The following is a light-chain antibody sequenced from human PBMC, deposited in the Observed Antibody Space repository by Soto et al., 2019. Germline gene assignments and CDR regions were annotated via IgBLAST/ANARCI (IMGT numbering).Light chain of an antibody. V-gene: IGLV2-14*01. CDR3: SSYTTTSTYV. CDR1: SSDVGAYDY. CDR2: DVS. Sequence: QSVLTQPASVSGSPGQSITISCTGTSSDVGAYDYVSWYQQHPGKAPKLMIYDVSDRPSGVSDRFSGSKSGNTASLTISGLQAEDEADYYCSSYTTTSTYVFGPGTKLTVL. J-gene: IGLJ1*01.